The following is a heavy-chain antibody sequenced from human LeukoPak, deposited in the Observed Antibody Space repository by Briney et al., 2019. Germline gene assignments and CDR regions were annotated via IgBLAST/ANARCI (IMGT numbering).Heavy chain of an antibody. J-gene: IGHJ4*02. CDR2: IYYSGST. CDR3: ARDSMITFGGVIVEYYFDY. V-gene: IGHV4-61*01. Sequence: SETLSLTCTVSGGSLSSGSYYWSWLRQPPGTGLEWIGYIYYSGSTNYNPSLKSRVTISVDTSKNQFSLKLSSVTAADTAVYYCARDSMITFGGVIVEYYFDYWGQGTLVTVSS. D-gene: IGHD3-16*02. CDR1: GGSLSSGSYY.